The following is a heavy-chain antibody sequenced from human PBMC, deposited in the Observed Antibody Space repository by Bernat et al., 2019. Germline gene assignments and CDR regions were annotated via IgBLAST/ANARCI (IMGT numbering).Heavy chain of an antibody. V-gene: IGHV4-39*01. CDR3: ARHERGTGLGSAFDI. J-gene: IGHJ3*02. D-gene: IGHD3-16*01. CDR1: GGSISSSSYY. Sequence: QLQLQESGPGLVKPSETLSLTCTVSGGSISSSSYYWGWIRQPPGKGLEWIGSIYYSGSTYYNPSLKSRVTISVDTSKNKFSLKLSSVTAADTAVYYCARHERGTGLGSAFDIWGQGTMVTVSS. CDR2: IYYSGST.